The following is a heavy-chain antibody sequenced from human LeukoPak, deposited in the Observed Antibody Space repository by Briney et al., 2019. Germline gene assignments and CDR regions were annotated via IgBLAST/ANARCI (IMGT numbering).Heavy chain of an antibody. CDR1: GGTFSSYA. J-gene: IGHJ6*02. D-gene: IGHD6-19*01. CDR2: IIPILGIA. CDR3: ARDHSGYSSGSSFYYYGMDV. V-gene: IGHV1-69*04. Sequence: SVKVSCKASGGTFSSYAISWVRQAPGQGLEWMGRIIPILGIANYAQKFQGRVTITADKSTSTAYMELSSLRSEDTAVYYCARDHSGYSSGSSFYYYGMDVCGQGTTVTVSS.